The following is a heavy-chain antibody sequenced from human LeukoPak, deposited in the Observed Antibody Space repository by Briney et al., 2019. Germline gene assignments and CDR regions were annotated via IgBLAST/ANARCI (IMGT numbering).Heavy chain of an antibody. J-gene: IGHJ4*02. D-gene: IGHD4-17*01. Sequence: GGSLRLSCTASGFTFGDYAMSWVRQAPGKGLEWVAVISYDGSNKYYADSVKGRFTISRDNSKNTLYLQMNSLRAEDTAVYYCARDRATVTRVFDYWGQGTLVTVSS. V-gene: IGHV3-30-3*01. CDR1: GFTFGDYA. CDR3: ARDRATVTRVFDY. CDR2: ISYDGSNK.